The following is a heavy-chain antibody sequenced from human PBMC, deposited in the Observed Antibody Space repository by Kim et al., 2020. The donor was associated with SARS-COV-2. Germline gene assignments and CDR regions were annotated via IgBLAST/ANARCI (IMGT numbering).Heavy chain of an antibody. CDR3: ARSGRVGSWSYYNSYYYYGMDV. V-gene: IGHV5-51*01. J-gene: IGHJ6*02. CDR1: GYSFTSYW. D-gene: IGHD3-10*01. CDR2: IYPGDSDT. Sequence: GESLKISCKGSGYSFTSYWIGWVRQMPGKGLEWMGIIYPGDSDTRYSPSFQGQVTISADKSISTDYLQWSSLKASDTAMYYCARSGRVGSWSYYNSYYYYGMDVWGQGTTVTVSS.